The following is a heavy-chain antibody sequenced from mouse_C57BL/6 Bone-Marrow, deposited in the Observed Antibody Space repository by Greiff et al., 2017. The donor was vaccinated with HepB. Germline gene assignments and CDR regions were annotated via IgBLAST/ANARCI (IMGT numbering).Heavy chain of an antibody. D-gene: IGHD1-1*01. Sequence: EVQVVESGEGLVKPGGSLKLSCAASGFTFSSYAMSWVRQTPEKRLEWVAYISSGGDYIYYADTVKGRFTISRDNARNTLYLQMSSLKSEDTAMYYCTRGYYGSSYRAYWGQGTLVTVSA. CDR3: TRGYYGSSYRAY. V-gene: IGHV5-9-1*02. CDR2: ISSGGDYI. J-gene: IGHJ3*01. CDR1: GFTFSSYA.